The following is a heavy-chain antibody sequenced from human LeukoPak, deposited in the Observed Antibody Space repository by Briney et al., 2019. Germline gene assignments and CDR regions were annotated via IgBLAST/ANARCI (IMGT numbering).Heavy chain of an antibody. CDR1: GFTFDNYG. D-gene: IGHD3-10*01. CDR3: ARMRRMVRGVSAFDY. V-gene: IGHV3-20*04. J-gene: IGHJ4*02. CDR2: IHWNGGRT. Sequence: GGSLRLSCAASGFTFDNYGINWVRQAPGKGLEWVSRIHWNGGRTGYADSVKGRFTISRDNAKNSLYLQMNSLRAEDTAVYYCARMRRMVRGVSAFDYWGQGTLVTVSS.